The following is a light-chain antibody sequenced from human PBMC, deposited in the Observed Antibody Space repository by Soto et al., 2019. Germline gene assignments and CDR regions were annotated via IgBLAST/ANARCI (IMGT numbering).Light chain of an antibody. CDR2: EDT. CDR1: ALPKKY. V-gene: IGLV3-10*01. CDR3: YPTDNSGNHWGV. J-gene: IGLJ2*01. Sequence: SYELTQPPSVSVSPGQTARITCSGDALPKKYASWYQQKSGQAPVLVIHEDTKRPSGIPERVSGSSSGTMATLTISGAQVEDEAAYYCYPTDNSGNHWGVFGGGTKLTVL.